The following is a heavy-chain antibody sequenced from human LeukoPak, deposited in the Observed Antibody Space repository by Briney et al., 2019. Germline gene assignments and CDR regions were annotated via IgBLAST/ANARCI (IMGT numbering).Heavy chain of an antibody. CDR1: GGTFSTYA. Sequence: SVKVSCKASGGTFSTYAISWVRQAPGQGLEWMGGTIPIFGTANYAQKFQGRVTITTDESTSTAYMELSSLRSEDTAVYYCARALGTYYYGSGSYGYWGQGTLVTVSS. V-gene: IGHV1-69*05. CDR3: ARALGTYYYGSGSYGY. CDR2: TIPIFGTA. J-gene: IGHJ4*02. D-gene: IGHD3-10*01.